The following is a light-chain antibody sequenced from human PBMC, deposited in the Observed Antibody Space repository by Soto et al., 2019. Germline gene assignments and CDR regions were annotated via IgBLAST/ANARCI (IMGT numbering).Light chain of an antibody. CDR2: DVS. Sequence: QSVLTPPASVSGSPGQSITISCTGTSSDVGGYNYVSWYQQYPGKAPKLMIYDVSNRPSGVSNRFSGSKSGNTASLTISGLQAEDEADYYCSSYTISNTLVFGSGTKVTVL. J-gene: IGLJ1*01. CDR1: SSDVGGYNY. CDR3: SSYTISNTLV. V-gene: IGLV2-14*01.